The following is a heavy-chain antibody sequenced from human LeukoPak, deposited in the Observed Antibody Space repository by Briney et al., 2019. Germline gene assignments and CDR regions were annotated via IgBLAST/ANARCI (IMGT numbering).Heavy chain of an antibody. D-gene: IGHD6-19*01. Sequence: ASETLSLTCNVSGASMSSNSWSWIRPPPRKGLEWIGYIYHRGNTNYSPSLESRVTMSVDESKNQCSLRVHFVSAADTAVYYCASTRRAAVAGRFDSWGQGTLVTVSS. J-gene: IGHJ4*02. CDR2: IYHRGNT. CDR3: ASTRRAAVAGRFDS. CDR1: GASMSSNS. V-gene: IGHV4-4*09.